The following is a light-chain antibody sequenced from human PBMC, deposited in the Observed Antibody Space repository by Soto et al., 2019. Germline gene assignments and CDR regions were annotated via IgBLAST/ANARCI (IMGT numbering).Light chain of an antibody. Sequence: EIVMTQSPATLSVSPGERATLSCRASQSVSSNLAWYQQKPGQAPRLLIYGASTRATGIPARFSGSESGTEFTLTISSLQSEDFAVYYCQQYNKWTPYTFGQGTKVDIK. CDR2: GAS. CDR3: QQYNKWTPYT. CDR1: QSVSSN. V-gene: IGKV3-15*01. J-gene: IGKJ2*01.